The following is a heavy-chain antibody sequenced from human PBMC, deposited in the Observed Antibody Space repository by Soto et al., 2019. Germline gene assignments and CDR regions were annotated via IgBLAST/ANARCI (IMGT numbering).Heavy chain of an antibody. Sequence: PSETLSLTCTVSGGSISSYYWSWIRQSPGKGLEWIGYIYYSGSTNYNPSLKSRVTISVDTSKNQFSLKLSSVTAADTAVYYCARDLYDNSGWHFDYWGQGALVTVSS. J-gene: IGHJ4*02. CDR1: GGSISSYY. CDR2: IYYSGST. V-gene: IGHV4-59*01. CDR3: ARDLYDNSGWHFDY. D-gene: IGHD3-22*01.